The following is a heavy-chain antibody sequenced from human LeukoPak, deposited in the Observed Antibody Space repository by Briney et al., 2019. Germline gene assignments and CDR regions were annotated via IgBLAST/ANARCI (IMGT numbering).Heavy chain of an antibody. D-gene: IGHD4-17*01. Sequence: SETLSLTCSVSGDPISNFYWSWIRQPAGKGLEWIGRIYTTGSTNYNPSLKSRVTISIDTSKNQFSLKLSSVTAADTAVYYCARGGPTAYFGLWGRGTLVTVSS. CDR1: GDPISNFY. J-gene: IGHJ2*01. V-gene: IGHV4-4*07. CDR3: ARGGPTAYFGL. CDR2: IYTTGST.